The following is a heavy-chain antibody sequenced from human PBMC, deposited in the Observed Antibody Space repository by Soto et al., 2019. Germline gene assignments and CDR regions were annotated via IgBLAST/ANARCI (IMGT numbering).Heavy chain of an antibody. CDR3: ARTYSSSWSPFDY. J-gene: IGHJ4*02. Sequence: QVQLQQWGAGLLKPSETLSLTCAVYGGSFSGYYWSWIRQPPGKGLEWIGEINQSGSTNYNPSLKSRATIAVATSKNQFSLKLSSVTAADTAVYYCARTYSSSWSPFDYWGQGTLVTVSS. D-gene: IGHD6-13*01. CDR2: INQSGST. V-gene: IGHV4-34*01. CDR1: GGSFSGYY.